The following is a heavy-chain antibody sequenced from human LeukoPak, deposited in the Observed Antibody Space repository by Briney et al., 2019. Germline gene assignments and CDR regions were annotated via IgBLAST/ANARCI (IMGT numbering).Heavy chain of an antibody. CDR3: TRAPYSGSYYFDS. J-gene: IGHJ4*02. CDR1: GFTFSSYA. CDR2: IGSKPYGGTT. D-gene: IGHD1-26*01. Sequence: PGGSLRLSCAASGFTFSSYAMSWVRQAPGKGLEWVGFIGSKPYGGTTEYAASVKARFTISRDDSKSIAYLQMNSLKTEDTAVYYCTRAPYSGSYYFDSWGQGTLVTVSS. V-gene: IGHV3-49*04.